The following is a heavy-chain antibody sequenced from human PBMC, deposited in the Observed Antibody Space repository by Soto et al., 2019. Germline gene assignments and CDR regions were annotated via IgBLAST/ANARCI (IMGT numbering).Heavy chain of an antibody. CDR1: GGSFSGYY. CDR2: INHRGST. J-gene: IGHJ4*02. CDR3: ARVDDY. V-gene: IGHV4-34*01. Sequence: SETLSLTCAVYGGSFSGYYWSWIRQPPGKGLEWIGEINHRGSTKYNPSIKSRVTISVDRSKNQFSLNVNSVTAADTAVYYCARVDDYWSQGTLVTVSS.